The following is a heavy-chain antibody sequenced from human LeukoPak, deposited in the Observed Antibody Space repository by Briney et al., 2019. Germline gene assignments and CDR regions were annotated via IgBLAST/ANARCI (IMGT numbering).Heavy chain of an antibody. J-gene: IGHJ6*03. V-gene: IGHV4-61*02. D-gene: IGHD3-22*01. CDR1: GGSISSGSYY. CDR3: ARVDRDYYDSSGYYYYYYMDV. CDR2: IYTSGST. Sequence: SQTLSLTCTVSGGSISSGSYYWSWIRQPAGKGLEWIGRIYTSGSTNYNPSLKSRVTISVDTSKNQFSLKLSSVTAADTAVYYCARVDRDYYDSSGYYYYYYMDVWGKGTTVTVSS.